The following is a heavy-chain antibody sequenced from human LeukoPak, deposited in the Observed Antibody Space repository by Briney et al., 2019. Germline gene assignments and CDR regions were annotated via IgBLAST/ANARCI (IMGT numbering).Heavy chain of an antibody. CDR2: ISAYNGNT. CDR1: GYTFTSYG. CDR3: ARDPAPEHCSSTSCQAFDY. D-gene: IGHD2-2*01. Sequence: ASVKVSCKASGYTFTSYGISWVRQAPGQGLEWMGWISAYNGNTNYAQKLQGRVTMTTDTSTSTAYMELSSLRSEDTAVYYCARDPAPEHCSSTSCQAFDYWGQGTLVTVSS. J-gene: IGHJ4*02. V-gene: IGHV1-18*01.